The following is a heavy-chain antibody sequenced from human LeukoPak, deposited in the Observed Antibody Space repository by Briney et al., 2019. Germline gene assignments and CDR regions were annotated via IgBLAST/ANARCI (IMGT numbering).Heavy chain of an antibody. V-gene: IGHV4-34*01. Sequence: SETLSLTCAVYGGSFSGYYWSWIRQPPGKGLEWIGEINHSGSTNYNPSLKSRVTISVDTSKNQFSLKLSSVTAADTAVYYCARWCPAVPAAIGLNWFDPWGQGTLVTVSS. J-gene: IGHJ5*02. D-gene: IGHD2-2*01. CDR3: ARWCPAVPAAIGLNWFDP. CDR1: GGSFSGYY. CDR2: INHSGST.